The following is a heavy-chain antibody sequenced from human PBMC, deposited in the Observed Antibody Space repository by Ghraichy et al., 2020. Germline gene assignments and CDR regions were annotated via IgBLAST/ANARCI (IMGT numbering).Heavy chain of an antibody. D-gene: IGHD1-1*01. V-gene: IGHV1-2*02. Sequence: ASVKVSCKASGYTFTGYYMHWVRQAPGQGLEWMGWINPNSGGTNYAQKFQGRVTMTRDTSISTAYMELSRLRSDDTAVYYCARDWLERRTTYYYYGMDVWGQGTTVTVSS. CDR3: ARDWLERRTTYYYYGMDV. CDR1: GYTFTGYY. J-gene: IGHJ6*02. CDR2: INPNSGGT.